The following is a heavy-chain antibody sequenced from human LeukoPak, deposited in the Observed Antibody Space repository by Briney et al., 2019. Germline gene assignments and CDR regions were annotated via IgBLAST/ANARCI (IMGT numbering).Heavy chain of an antibody. CDR2: ISPNSGGT. Sequence: ASVKVSCKASGYTFTGYYMHWVRQAPGQGLEWMGWISPNSGGTNYAQKFQGRVTMTRDTSISTAYMELSRLRSDDTAVYYCARDRCSGGSCYLDYWGQGTLVTVSS. V-gene: IGHV1-2*02. CDR1: GYTFTGYY. CDR3: ARDRCSGGSCYLDY. D-gene: IGHD2-15*01. J-gene: IGHJ4*02.